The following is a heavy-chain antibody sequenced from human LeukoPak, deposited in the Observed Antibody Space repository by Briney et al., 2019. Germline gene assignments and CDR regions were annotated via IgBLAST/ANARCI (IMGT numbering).Heavy chain of an antibody. CDR3: ARVLRYSSSSRDLGY. D-gene: IGHD6-6*01. CDR2: MNPNSGNT. V-gene: IGHV1-8*02. Sequence: ASVKVSCKASGYTFTSYYMHWVRQATGQGLEWMGWMNPNSGNTGYAQEFQGRVTMTRNTSISTAYMELSSLRSEDTAVYYCARVLRYSSSSRDLGYWGQGTLVTVSS. CDR1: GYTFTSYY. J-gene: IGHJ4*02.